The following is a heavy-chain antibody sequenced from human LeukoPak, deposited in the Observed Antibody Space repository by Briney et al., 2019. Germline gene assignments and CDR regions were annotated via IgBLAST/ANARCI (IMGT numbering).Heavy chain of an antibody. V-gene: IGHV3-23*01. Sequence: PGGSLRLSCEASGFTLSNYAMSWVRQAPGKGLEWVSAISGSGDGTYYADSVKGRFIISRDNSKNTLYLQVNSLRAEDTAVYYCARFGSNSWTRYFDPWGQGTLVTVSS. CDR3: ARFGSNSWTRYFDP. CDR1: GFTLSNYA. CDR2: ISGSGDGT. J-gene: IGHJ5*02. D-gene: IGHD3/OR15-3a*01.